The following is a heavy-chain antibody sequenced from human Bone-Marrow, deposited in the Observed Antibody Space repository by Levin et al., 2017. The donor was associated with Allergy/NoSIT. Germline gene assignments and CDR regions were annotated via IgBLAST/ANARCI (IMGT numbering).Heavy chain of an antibody. CDR1: GFTFSSYG. CDR2: IWYDGSNK. Sequence: GESLKISCAASGFTFSSYGMHWVRQAPGKGLEWVAVIWYDGSNKYYADSVKGRFTISRDNSKNTLYLQMNSLRAEDTAVYYCARGVRQAGYYYYYMDVWGKGTTVTVSS. CDR3: ARGVRQAGYYYYYMDV. J-gene: IGHJ6*03. D-gene: IGHD3-10*01. V-gene: IGHV3-33*01.